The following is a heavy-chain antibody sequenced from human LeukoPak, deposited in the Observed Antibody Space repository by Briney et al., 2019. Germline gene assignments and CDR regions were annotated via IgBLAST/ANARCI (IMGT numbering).Heavy chain of an antibody. D-gene: IGHD1-7*01. CDR3: ARGLAKLPRGDH. CDR1: GASFSDYY. CDR2: INHSGST. Sequence: PSETLSLTCAVYGASFSDYYWNWIRQPPGKGLEWIGEINHSGSTNYNPSLKSRITISVDTSKNQFSLKLSSVTAADTAVYYCARGLAKLPRGDHWGQGSLVTVSS. V-gene: IGHV4-34*01. J-gene: IGHJ4*02.